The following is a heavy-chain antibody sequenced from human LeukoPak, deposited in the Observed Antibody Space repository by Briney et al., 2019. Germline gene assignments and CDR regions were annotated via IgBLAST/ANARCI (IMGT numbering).Heavy chain of an antibody. V-gene: IGHV1-8*02. CDR2: MNPNSGNT. CDR1: GGTFSSYA. Sequence: ASVKVSCKASGGTFSSYAISWVRQAPGQGLEWMGWMNPNSGNTGYAQKFQGRVTMTRNTSISTAYMELSSLRSEDTAVYYCATLSSSRDYWGQGTLVTVSS. J-gene: IGHJ4*02. D-gene: IGHD6-13*01. CDR3: ATLSSSRDY.